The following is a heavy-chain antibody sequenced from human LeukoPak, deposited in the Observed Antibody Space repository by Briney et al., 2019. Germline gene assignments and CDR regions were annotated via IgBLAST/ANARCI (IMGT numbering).Heavy chain of an antibody. V-gene: IGHV4-4*02. CDR2: ISLTGLT. Sequence: PSGTLSLTCGVSGGSISNTNWWSWVRQPPGEGLEWIGEISLTGLTHYNPSLESRVTVSLDKSKNQLSLNLTSVTAADTAVYYCSRENGAFSPFGYWGQGTLVTVLS. D-gene: IGHD2-8*01. J-gene: IGHJ4*02. CDR3: SRENGAFSPFGY. CDR1: GGSISNTNW.